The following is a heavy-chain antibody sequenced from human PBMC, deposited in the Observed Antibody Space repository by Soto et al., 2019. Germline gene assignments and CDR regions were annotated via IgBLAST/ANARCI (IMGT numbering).Heavy chain of an antibody. V-gene: IGHV3-21*01. CDR2: ISSSSSYI. D-gene: IGHD3-3*01. Sequence: EVQLVESGGGLVKPGGSLRLSCAASGFTFSSYSMNWVRQAPGKGLEWVSSISSSSSYIYYADSVKGRFTISRDNAKNSLYLQMNSLRAEDTAVYYCARRVSQVSGAFDILGQGTMVTVSS. CDR3: ARRVSQVSGAFDI. J-gene: IGHJ3*02. CDR1: GFTFSSYS.